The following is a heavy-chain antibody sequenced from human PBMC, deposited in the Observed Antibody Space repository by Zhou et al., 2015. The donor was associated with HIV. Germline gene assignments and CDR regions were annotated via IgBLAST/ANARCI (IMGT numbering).Heavy chain of an antibody. D-gene: IGHD1-26*01. CDR2: ISGSGGST. Sequence: EVQLLESGGGLVQPGGSLRLSCAASGFTFSSYAMSWVRQAPGKGLEWVSAISGSGGSTYYADSVKGRFTISRDNSKNTLYLQMNSLRAEDTAVYYCAKDQSSVGAPPVDFDYWGQGTLVTVSS. V-gene: IGHV3-23*01. CDR1: GFTFSSYA. J-gene: IGHJ4*02. CDR3: AKDQSSVGAPPVDFDY.